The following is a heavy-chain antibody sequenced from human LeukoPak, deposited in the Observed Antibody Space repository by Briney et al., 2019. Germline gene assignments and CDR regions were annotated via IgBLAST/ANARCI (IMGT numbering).Heavy chain of an antibody. CDR3: ATGVDYYGSGSYYNAHLFDY. D-gene: IGHD3-10*01. J-gene: IGHJ4*02. CDR2: IYSGGST. V-gene: IGHV3-53*01. Sequence: PGGSLRLSCAASGFTFSSYAMSWVRQAPGKGLEWVSVIYSGGSTYYADSVKGRFTITRDNSKNTLYLQINSLRAEDTAMYYCATGVDYYGSGSYYNAHLFDYWGQGTLVTVSS. CDR1: GFTFSSYA.